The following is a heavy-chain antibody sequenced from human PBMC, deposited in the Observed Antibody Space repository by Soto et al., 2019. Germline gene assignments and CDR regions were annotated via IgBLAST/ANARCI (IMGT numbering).Heavy chain of an antibody. CDR1: GYTFTSYD. V-gene: IGHV1-8*01. J-gene: IGHJ5*02. Sequence: QVQLVQSGAEVKKPGASVKVSCKASGYTFTSYDLNWVRQATGQGLAWMGWMNPNSGNTGYAQKFQGRVTMTRNTSISTAYMELSSLGSEDTAVYYCARGGPGYSCGWYGGYWFDPWGQGTLVTVSS. CDR3: ARGGPGYSCGWYGGYWFDP. D-gene: IGHD6-19*01. CDR2: MNPNSGNT.